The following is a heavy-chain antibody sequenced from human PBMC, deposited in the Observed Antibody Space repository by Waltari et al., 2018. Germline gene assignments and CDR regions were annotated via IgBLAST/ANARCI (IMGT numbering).Heavy chain of an antibody. CDR2: INPSGGST. J-gene: IGHJ3*02. Sequence: QVQLVQSGAEVKKPGASVKVSCKASGYTFTSYYMHWVRQAPGQGLEWMGIINPSGGSTSYAQKFQGRVTMTRDTSTSTVYMELSSLRSEDTAVYYCASAQHSSGWLGGVAFDIWGQGTMVTVSS. CDR3: ASAQHSSGWLGGVAFDI. CDR1: GYTFTSYY. D-gene: IGHD6-19*01. V-gene: IGHV1-46*01.